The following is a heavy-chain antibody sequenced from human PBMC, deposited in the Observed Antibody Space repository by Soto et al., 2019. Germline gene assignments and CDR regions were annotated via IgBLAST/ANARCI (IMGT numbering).Heavy chain of an antibody. V-gene: IGHV3-33*01. CDR2: IWYDGSNK. Sequence: GGSLRLSCAASGFTFSSYGMHRVRQAPGKGLEWVAVIWYDGSNKYYADSVKGRFTISRDNSKNTLYLQMNSLRAEDTAVYYCARILLWFGDLSRGMDVWGQGTTVTVSS. CDR1: GFTFSSYG. CDR3: ARILLWFGDLSRGMDV. D-gene: IGHD3-10*01. J-gene: IGHJ6*02.